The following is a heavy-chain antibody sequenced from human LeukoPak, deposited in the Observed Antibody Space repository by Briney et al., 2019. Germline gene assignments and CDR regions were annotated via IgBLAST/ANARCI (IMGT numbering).Heavy chain of an antibody. CDR3: ASGQGGSYYYYYYYMDV. J-gene: IGHJ6*03. V-gene: IGHV4-34*01. CDR2: INHSGST. Sequence: PSETLSLTCAVYGGTFSGYYWSWIRQPPGKGLEWIGEINHSGSTNYNPSLKSRVTISVDTSKNQFSLKLSSVTAADTAVYYCASGQGGSYYYYYYYMDVWGKGTTVTVSS. D-gene: IGHD1-26*01. CDR1: GGTFSGYY.